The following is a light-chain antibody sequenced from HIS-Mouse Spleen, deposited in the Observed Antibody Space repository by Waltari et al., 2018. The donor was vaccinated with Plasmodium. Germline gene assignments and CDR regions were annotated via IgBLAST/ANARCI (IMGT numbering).Light chain of an antibody. V-gene: IGLV2-11*01. CDR1: SSDFGGYNY. J-gene: IGLJ3*02. CDR3: CSYAGSYTWV. Sequence: QSALTPPRSVSGSPGQSVTISCTGTSSDFGGYNYVSWYQQHPGKAPKLMIYDVSKRPSGVPDRFSGSKSGNTASLTISGLQAEDEADYYCCSYAGSYTWVFGGGTKLTVL. CDR2: DVS.